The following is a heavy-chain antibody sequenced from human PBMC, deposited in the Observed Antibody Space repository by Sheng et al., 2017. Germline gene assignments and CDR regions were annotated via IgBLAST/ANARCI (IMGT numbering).Heavy chain of an antibody. CDR2: ISSRSFNI. CDR3: VKGEASCSGVGCFADL. D-gene: IGHD2-15*01. V-gene: IGHV3-21*02. Sequence: EVRLVESGGGLVKPGSSLTLSCATSGLTFKGHSMAWVRLSPAKGLEWVAAISSRSFNIFYLDSVEGRFTISRDNANNSLFLHMNNLRADDSGVYYCVKGEASCSGVGCFADLWGHGTQVTVSS. J-gene: IGHJ5*02. CDR1: GLTFKGHS.